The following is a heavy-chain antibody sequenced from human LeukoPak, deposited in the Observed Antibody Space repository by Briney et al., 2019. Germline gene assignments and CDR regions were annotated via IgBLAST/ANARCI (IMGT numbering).Heavy chain of an antibody. CDR3: AKGLLIKKVSVYGMDV. J-gene: IGHJ6*02. V-gene: IGHV3-23*01. D-gene: IGHD6-6*01. CDR2: ISGSGSST. CDR1: GFTFSSYA. Sequence: GGSLRLPCAASGFTFSSYAMNWVRQAPGKGLEWVSTISGSGSSTYYADSVKGRFTISRDNSKNTLYLQMNSLRVEDTAIYYCAKGLLIKKVSVYGMDVWGQGTTVTVSS.